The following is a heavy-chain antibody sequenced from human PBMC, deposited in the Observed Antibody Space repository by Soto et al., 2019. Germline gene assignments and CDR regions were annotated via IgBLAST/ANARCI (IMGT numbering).Heavy chain of an antibody. CDR1: GGSFSGYY. Sequence: SETLSLTCAVYGGSFSGYYWSWIRQPPGKGLEWIGEINHSGSTNYNPSLKSRVTISVDTSKNQFSLKLSSVTAADTAVYYCARGPKLITMVRGVLFDYWGQGTLVTVSS. V-gene: IGHV4-34*01. D-gene: IGHD3-10*01. CDR2: INHSGST. J-gene: IGHJ4*02. CDR3: ARGPKLITMVRGVLFDY.